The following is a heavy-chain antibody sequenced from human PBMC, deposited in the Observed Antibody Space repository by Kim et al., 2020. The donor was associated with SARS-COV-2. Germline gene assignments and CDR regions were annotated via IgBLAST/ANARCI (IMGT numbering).Heavy chain of an antibody. V-gene: IGHV3-30-3*01. CDR3: ARDLGGSMDV. D-gene: IGHD1-26*01. J-gene: IGHJ6*02. Sequence: STKYYADSVKGRFTIARDNSKNTLYLKMNSLGAEDTAVYYCARDLGGSMDVWGQGTTVTVSS. CDR2: STK.